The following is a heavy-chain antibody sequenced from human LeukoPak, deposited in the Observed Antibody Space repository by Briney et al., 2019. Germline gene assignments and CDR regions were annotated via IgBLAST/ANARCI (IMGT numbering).Heavy chain of an antibody. V-gene: IGHV3-33*01. CDR1: ALTLSIHG. Sequence: GTSLTLAWAPSALTLSIHGTLCVRQAAGKALEWVALMGYDGTKKNYADSVKGRVTISRDIFKNTLFLQRDSLRAEDTAMYFCARDMSRRSYDLWAQGPLVTVSS. D-gene: IGHD5/OR15-5a*01. CDR2: MGYDGTKK. J-gene: IGHJ4*02. CDR3: ARDMSRRSYDL.